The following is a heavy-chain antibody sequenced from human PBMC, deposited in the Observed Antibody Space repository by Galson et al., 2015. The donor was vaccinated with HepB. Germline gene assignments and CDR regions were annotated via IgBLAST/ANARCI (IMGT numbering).Heavy chain of an antibody. CDR1: GFSLTTSGMS. CDR2: IDWDDDK. CDR3: ARTRLGRSSGWYGMDY. D-gene: IGHD6-19*01. Sequence: PALVKPTQTLTLTCTFSGFSLTTSGMSVSWIRQPPGKALEWLARIDWDDDKYHSTSLKTRLTVSKDTSKNQVVLTMTNMDPVDTATYYCARTRLGRSSGWYGMDYWGQGTLVTVSS. V-gene: IGHV2-70*11. J-gene: IGHJ4*02.